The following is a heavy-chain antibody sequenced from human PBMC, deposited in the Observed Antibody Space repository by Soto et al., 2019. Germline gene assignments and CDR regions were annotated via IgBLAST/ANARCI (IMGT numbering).Heavy chain of an antibody. Sequence: GGSLRLSCAASGFTFSSYWMHWVRQAPGKGLVWVSRINSDGSSTIYADSVKGRFTISRDNAKNTLYLQMDSLRAEDTAVYYCARVSAGGYYYGIDVWGQRTTVTVSS. CDR2: INSDGSST. V-gene: IGHV3-74*01. CDR3: ARVSAGGYYYGIDV. J-gene: IGHJ6*02. CDR1: GFTFSSYW. D-gene: IGHD2-8*02.